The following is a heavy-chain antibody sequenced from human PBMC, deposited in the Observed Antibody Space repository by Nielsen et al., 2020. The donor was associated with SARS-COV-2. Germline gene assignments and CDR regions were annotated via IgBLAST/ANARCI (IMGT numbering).Heavy chain of an antibody. J-gene: IGHJ6*02. Sequence: SLKISCAASGFTFDDYAIHWVRQAPGKGLEWVSGISWNGGIIDYADSVKGRFTISRDNAKNSLYLQMNSLRAEDTAVYFCARDGSSSPGSLYYYHGMDVWGQGTTVTVSS. V-gene: IGHV3-9*01. CDR1: GFTFDDYA. CDR3: ARDGSSSPGSLYYYHGMDV. D-gene: IGHD6-6*01. CDR2: ISWNGGII.